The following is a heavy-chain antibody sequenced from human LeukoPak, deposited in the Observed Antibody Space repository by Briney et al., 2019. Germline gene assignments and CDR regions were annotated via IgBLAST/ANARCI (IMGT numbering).Heavy chain of an antibody. V-gene: IGHV4-31*03. CDR3: ARRGSYLSSSIDY. D-gene: IGHD6-6*01. Sequence: SETLSLTCTVSGGSISSGGYYWSWIRQHPGQGLEWIGYIYYSGSTYYNPSLKSRVTISVDTSKNQFSLKLSSVTAADTAVYYCARRGSYLSSSIDYWGQGTLVTVSS. CDR1: GGSISSGGYY. CDR2: IYYSGST. J-gene: IGHJ4*02.